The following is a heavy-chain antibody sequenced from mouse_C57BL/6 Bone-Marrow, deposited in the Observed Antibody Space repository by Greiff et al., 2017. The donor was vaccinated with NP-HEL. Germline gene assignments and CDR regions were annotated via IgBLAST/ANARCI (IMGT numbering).Heavy chain of an antibody. CDR3: TTYWFYAMDY. Sequence: VQLQQSGAELVRPGASVKLSCTASGFNIKDDYMHWVKQRPEQGLEWIGWIDPENGDTEYASKFQGKATITADTSSNTAYLQLSSLTSEDTAVYYCTTYWFYAMDYWGQGTSVTVSS. V-gene: IGHV14-4*01. CDR2: IDPENGDT. CDR1: GFNIKDDY. J-gene: IGHJ4*01. D-gene: IGHD2-2*01.